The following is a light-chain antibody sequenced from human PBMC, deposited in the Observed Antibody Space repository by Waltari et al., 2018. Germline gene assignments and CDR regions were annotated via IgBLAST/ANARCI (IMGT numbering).Light chain of an antibody. CDR3: SSQTLDGLVL. Sequence: QSALTQPAPVSGSPGQSITISCTGLGRAVGASDSVSWHQHHPGKAPQVIIYDVTNRPSGVSDRFSASKSANTASLTISRLQPEDEADYYCSSQTLDGLVLFGGGTRLTVL. CDR1: GRAVGASDS. J-gene: IGLJ2*01. CDR2: DVT. V-gene: IGLV2-14*03.